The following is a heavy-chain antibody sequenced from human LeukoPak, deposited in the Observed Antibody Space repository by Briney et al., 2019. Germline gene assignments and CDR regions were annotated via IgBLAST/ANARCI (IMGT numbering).Heavy chain of an antibody. Sequence: SETLSLTSAVSGGSISSGGYSWSWIRQPPGKGLEWIGYIYHSGSTYYNPSLKSRVTISVDRSKNQFSLKLSSVTAADTAVYYCAREEITMVRGGYFHYGMDVWGQGTTVTVSS. D-gene: IGHD3-10*01. CDR3: AREEITMVRGGYFHYGMDV. CDR1: GGSISSGGYS. J-gene: IGHJ6*02. V-gene: IGHV4-30-2*01. CDR2: IYHSGST.